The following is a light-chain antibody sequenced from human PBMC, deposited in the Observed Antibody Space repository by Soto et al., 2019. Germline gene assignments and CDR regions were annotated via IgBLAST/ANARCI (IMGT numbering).Light chain of an antibody. CDR2: TTN. CDR1: SSNIGNNT. J-gene: IGLJ2*01. Sequence: QSVLTQPPSASVTPGQRVSISCSGSSSNIGNNTVNWYQQFPETAPRLLIYTTNQRHSGVPDRFSGAKSGTSASLASRGLQSEAEADYYCAAWDARLPGQVFGGGTKLTVL. V-gene: IGLV1-44*01. CDR3: AAWDARLPGQV.